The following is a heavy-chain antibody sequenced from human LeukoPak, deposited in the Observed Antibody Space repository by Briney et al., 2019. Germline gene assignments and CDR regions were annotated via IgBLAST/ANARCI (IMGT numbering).Heavy chain of an antibody. J-gene: IGHJ4*02. Sequence: GVSLRLSCAASGFTFSSYAMHWVRQAPGKGLEWVAVISYDGSNKYYADSVKGRFTISRDNSKNTLYLQMNSLRAEDTAVYYCARDGAGTAAFDYWGQGTLVTVSS. CDR2: ISYDGSNK. D-gene: IGHD6-13*01. CDR3: ARDGAGTAAFDY. CDR1: GFTFSSYA. V-gene: IGHV3-30-3*01.